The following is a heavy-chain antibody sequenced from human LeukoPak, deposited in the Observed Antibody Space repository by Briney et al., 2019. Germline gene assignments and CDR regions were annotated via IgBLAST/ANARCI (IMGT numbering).Heavy chain of an antibody. CDR1: GFTFSAYW. Sequence: GGSLRLSCAASGFTFSAYWLTWVRQAPGKGLEWVANIMEDGSETYYVDSVKGRFTISRDNARNSLYLQMNSLRAEDTAVYYCARDSVIAASSLDYWGQGTLVTVSS. J-gene: IGHJ4*02. CDR2: IMEDGSET. V-gene: IGHV3-7*01. CDR3: ARDSVIAASSLDY. D-gene: IGHD6-25*01.